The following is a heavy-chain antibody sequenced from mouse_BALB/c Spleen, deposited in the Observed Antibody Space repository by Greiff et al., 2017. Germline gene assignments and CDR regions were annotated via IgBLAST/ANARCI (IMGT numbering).Heavy chain of an antibody. CDR1: GYNFTSYW. Sequence: VQLQQPGAELVKPGTSVKLSCKASGYNFTSYWINWVKLRPGQGLEWIGDIYPGSGSTNYNEKFKSKATLTVDTSSSTAYMQLSSLASEDSALYYCARRDDYDCYAMDYWGQGTSVTVSS. J-gene: IGHJ4*01. V-gene: IGHV1-55*01. D-gene: IGHD2-4*01. CDR2: IYPGSGST. CDR3: ARRDDYDCYAMDY.